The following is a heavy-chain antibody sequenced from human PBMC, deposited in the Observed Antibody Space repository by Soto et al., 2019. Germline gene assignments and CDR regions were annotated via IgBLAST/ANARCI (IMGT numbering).Heavy chain of an antibody. D-gene: IGHD4-17*01. J-gene: IGHJ4*02. CDR2: ISYDGNDK. CDR1: GFTFSNYG. Sequence: QVHLVESGGGVVQPGRSLRLSCTASGFTFSNYGMHWVRQAPGKGMEWVTVISYDGNDKYYADSVKGRFTISRVNSKNTVFLQLNSLRPEDTSVYYCAKNKYGGNTDIDYWGQGTLVTVSS. CDR3: AKNKYGGNTDIDY. V-gene: IGHV3-30*18.